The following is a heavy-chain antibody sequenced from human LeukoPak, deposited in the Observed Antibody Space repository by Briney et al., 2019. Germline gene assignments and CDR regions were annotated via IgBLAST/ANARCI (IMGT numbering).Heavy chain of an antibody. D-gene: IGHD2-15*01. CDR2: IIPIFGTA. J-gene: IGHJ6*03. CDR3: ARTRLVVAATVIKNYYMDV. V-gene: IGHV1-69*05. Sequence: SVKVSCKASGGTFSSYAISWVRQAPGQGLEWTGGIIPIFGTANYAQKFQGRVTITTDESTSTAYMELSSLRSEDTAVYYCARTRLVVAATVIKNYYMDVWGKGTTVTVSS. CDR1: GGTFSSYA.